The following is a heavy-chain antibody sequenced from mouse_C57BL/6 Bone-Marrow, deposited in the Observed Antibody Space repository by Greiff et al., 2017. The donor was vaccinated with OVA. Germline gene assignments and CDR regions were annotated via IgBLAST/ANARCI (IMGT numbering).Heavy chain of an antibody. CDR2: ISSGGSYT. CDR1: GFTFSSYG. D-gene: IGHD1-2*01. Sequence: EVNLVESGGDLVKPGGSLKLSCAASGFTFSSYGMSWVRQTPDKRLEWVATISSGGSYTYYPDSVKGRFTISRDNAKNTLYLQMSSLKSEDTAMYDCERHYYGWPFAYWGQGTLVTVSA. V-gene: IGHV5-6*01. J-gene: IGHJ3*01. CDR3: ERHYYGWPFAY.